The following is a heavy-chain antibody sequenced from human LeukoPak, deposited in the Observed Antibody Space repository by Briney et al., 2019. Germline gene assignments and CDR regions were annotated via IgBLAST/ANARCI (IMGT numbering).Heavy chain of an antibody. CDR2: ISAYNGNT. V-gene: IGHV1-18*01. D-gene: IGHD2-21*01. J-gene: IGHJ4*02. CDR3: ARDHMAGLYYFDY. Sequence: ASVKVSCKASGGTFSSYAISWVRQAPGQGLEWMGWISAYNGNTNYAQKLQGRVTMTTDTSTSTAYVELRSLRSDDTAVYYCARDHMAGLYYFDYWGQGTLVTVSS. CDR1: GGTFSSYA.